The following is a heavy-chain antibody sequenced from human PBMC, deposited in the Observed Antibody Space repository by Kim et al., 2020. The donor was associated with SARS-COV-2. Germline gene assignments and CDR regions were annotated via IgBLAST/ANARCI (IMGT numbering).Heavy chain of an antibody. CDR3: ARDPHYYDSSGYIGL. V-gene: IGHV3-11*06. J-gene: IGHJ4*02. Sequence: ASVKGRITISRDNAKNSLYLQMNSLRAEDTAVYYCARDPHYYDSSGYIGLWGQGTLVTVSS. D-gene: IGHD3-22*01.